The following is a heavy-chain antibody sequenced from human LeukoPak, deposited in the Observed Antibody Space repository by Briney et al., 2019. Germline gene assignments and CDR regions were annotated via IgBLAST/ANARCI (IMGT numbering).Heavy chain of an antibody. Sequence: GESLKISCKGSGYSFTSYWIGWVRQMPGKGLEWMGIIYPGDSDTRYSPSFQGQVPISADKSISTAYLQWSSLKASDTAMYYCAAKVKYSSGWYYFDYWGQGTLVTVSS. D-gene: IGHD6-19*01. J-gene: IGHJ4*02. CDR2: IYPGDSDT. CDR3: AAKVKYSSGWYYFDY. CDR1: GYSFTSYW. V-gene: IGHV5-51*01.